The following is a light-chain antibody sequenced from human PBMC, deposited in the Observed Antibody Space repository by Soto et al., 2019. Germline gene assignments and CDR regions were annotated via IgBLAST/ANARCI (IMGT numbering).Light chain of an antibody. CDR3: LQYDDWLRLT. CDR1: QSFNIY. CDR2: GAS. J-gene: IGKJ4*01. V-gene: IGKV3D-15*01. Sequence: EIVMTQSPATLSVSPGERATLSCRASQSFNIYLAWYQQKPVQSPRLLIFGASYRATGIPPRFSGSVSGTEFNLTISSLQSEDFAVYFCLQYDDWLRLTFGGGTKWIS.